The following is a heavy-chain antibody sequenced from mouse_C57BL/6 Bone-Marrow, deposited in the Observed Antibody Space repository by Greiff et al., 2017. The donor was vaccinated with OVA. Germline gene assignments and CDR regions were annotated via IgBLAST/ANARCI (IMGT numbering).Heavy chain of an antibody. Sequence: QVQLQQSGAELARPGASVKLSCKASGYTFTSYGISWVKQRTGQGLEWIGEIYPRRGNTYYNEKFKGKATLTADKSSSTAYMELRSLTSEDSAVYFCARYGNYEAYWGQGTLVTVSA. J-gene: IGHJ3*01. V-gene: IGHV1-81*01. CDR2: IYPRRGNT. CDR3: ARYGNYEAY. D-gene: IGHD2-1*01. CDR1: GYTFTSYG.